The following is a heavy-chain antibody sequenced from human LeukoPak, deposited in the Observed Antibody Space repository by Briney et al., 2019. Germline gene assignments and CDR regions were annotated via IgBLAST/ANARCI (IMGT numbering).Heavy chain of an antibody. V-gene: IGHV3-74*01. Sequence: PGGSLRLSCAASGFTFSSYWMHWVRQAPGKGLVWVSRINSDGSSTSYADSVKGRFTISRDNAKSTLYLQMNSLRAEDTAVYYCAGPSPSGVVLWNYWGQGTLVTVSS. D-gene: IGHD2-21*01. CDR1: GFTFSSYW. CDR3: AGPSPSGVVLWNY. J-gene: IGHJ4*02. CDR2: INSDGSST.